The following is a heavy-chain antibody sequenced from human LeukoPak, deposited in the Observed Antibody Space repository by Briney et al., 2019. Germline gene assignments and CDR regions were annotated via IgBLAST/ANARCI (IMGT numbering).Heavy chain of an antibody. D-gene: IGHD1-26*01. CDR2: ITSSGTYI. J-gene: IGHJ6*03. V-gene: IGHV3-21*01. CDR3: ARDPYSGNYGNYYYYYMDV. Sequence: GGSLRLSCAASGFTFNNYNMNWVRQAPGKALEWVSSITSSGTYIFYADSVKGRFTISRDNARNSLYLQMNSLGPEDTAVYYCARDPYSGNYGNYYYYYMDVWGKGTTVTISS. CDR1: GFTFNNYN.